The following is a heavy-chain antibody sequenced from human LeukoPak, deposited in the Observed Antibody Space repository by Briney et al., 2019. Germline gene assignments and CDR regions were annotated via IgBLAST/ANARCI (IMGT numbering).Heavy chain of an antibody. CDR2: MNPNSGNT. Sequence: ASVKVSCKASGGTFSSYAISWVRQAPGQGLEWMGWMNPNSGNTGYAQKFQGRVTMTRNTSISTAYMELSSLRSEDTAVYYCARGVGKPWDYYYGMDVWGQGTTVTVSS. J-gene: IGHJ6*02. CDR1: GGTFSSYA. V-gene: IGHV1-8*02. D-gene: IGHD1-14*01. CDR3: ARGVGKPWDYYYGMDV.